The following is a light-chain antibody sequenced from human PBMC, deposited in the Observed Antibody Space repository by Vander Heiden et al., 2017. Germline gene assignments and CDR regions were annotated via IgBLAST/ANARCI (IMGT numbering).Light chain of an antibody. V-gene: IGKV1-39*01. J-gene: IGKJ3*01. CDR1: QSISSY. CDR3: QQSDSTPFT. Sequence: DIQMTQSPSSLSASVGDRVTITCRASQSISSYLNWYQQKPGKATKLLIYAASSLQSGVPSRFSGSGSGTDFTLTISRLQPEDFATYYCQQSDSTPFTFGHRTKVDIK. CDR2: AAS.